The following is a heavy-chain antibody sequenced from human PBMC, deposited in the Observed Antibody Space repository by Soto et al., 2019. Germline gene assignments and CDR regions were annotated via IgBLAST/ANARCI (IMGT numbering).Heavy chain of an antibody. CDR2: ISYDGSNK. Sequence: QVQLVESGGGVVQPGRSLRLSCAASGFTFSSYGMHWVRQARGKGLEWVAVISYDGSNKFYADSVKGRFTISRDNSKNTLYLQVNSLRAEDTAVYFCAKDLDYPYYFDYWGQGTLVTVSS. D-gene: IGHD5-12*01. CDR3: AKDLDYPYYFDY. V-gene: IGHV3-30*18. J-gene: IGHJ4*02. CDR1: GFTFSSYG.